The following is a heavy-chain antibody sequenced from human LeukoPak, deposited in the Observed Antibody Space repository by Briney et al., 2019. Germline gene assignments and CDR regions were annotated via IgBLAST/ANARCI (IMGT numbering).Heavy chain of an antibody. CDR2: ISGSGGST. CDR1: GFTFSCYA. Sequence: GGSLRLSCAASGFTFSCYAMSWVRQAPGKGLEWVSAISGSGGSTYYADSVKGRFTISRDNSKNTLYLQMNSLRAEDTAVYYCAKARLRLLEWLLSDYWGQGTLVTVSS. V-gene: IGHV3-23*01. D-gene: IGHD3-3*01. CDR3: AKARLRLLEWLLSDY. J-gene: IGHJ4*02.